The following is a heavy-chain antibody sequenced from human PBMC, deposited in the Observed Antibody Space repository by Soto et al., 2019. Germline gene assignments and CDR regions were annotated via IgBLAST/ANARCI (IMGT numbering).Heavy chain of an antibody. V-gene: IGHV3-21*01. J-gene: IGHJ6*02. Sequence: EVQLVESGGCLVEPGGSLRLSCAPSGLSFSTHSMNWVREAPGKGLEWVSSISSDSYYIYYADSVKGRFTISRDNAKNSLYLQMNSLRADDTAVYYCARNRNPSSKTHGMDVWGQGTTVTVSS. CDR3: ARNRNPSSKTHGMDV. CDR1: GLSFSTHS. CDR2: ISSDSYYI.